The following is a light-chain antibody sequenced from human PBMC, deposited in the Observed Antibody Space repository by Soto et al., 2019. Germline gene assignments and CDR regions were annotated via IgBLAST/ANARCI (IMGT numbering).Light chain of an antibody. CDR3: PQYSSFPYS. CDR2: DAS. J-gene: IGKJ2*03. V-gene: IGKV1-5*01. Sequence: IQMTQFPATLTASVGDRVTITCRASQSTANWLAWYQQKPGKAPKVVIYDASSLGSGVPSRFSGSGSGTEFTLTISSLQPDDFATYYCPQYSSFPYSFGQGTKVDI. CDR1: QSTANW.